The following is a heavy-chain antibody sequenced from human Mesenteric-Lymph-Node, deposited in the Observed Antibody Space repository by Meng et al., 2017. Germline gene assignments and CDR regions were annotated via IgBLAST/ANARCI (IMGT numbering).Heavy chain of an antibody. CDR2: INPNSGGT. D-gene: IGHD3-10*01. CDR3: ARALWFGELSYYYYYGMDV. V-gene: IGHV1-2*02. CDR1: GYTFTGYY. Sequence: ASVKVSCKASGYTFTGYYMHWVRQAPGQGLELMGWINPNSGGTNYAQKFQGRVTMTRDTSISTAYMELSRLRSDDTAVYYCARALWFGELSYYYYYGMDVWGQGTTVTVSS. J-gene: IGHJ6*02.